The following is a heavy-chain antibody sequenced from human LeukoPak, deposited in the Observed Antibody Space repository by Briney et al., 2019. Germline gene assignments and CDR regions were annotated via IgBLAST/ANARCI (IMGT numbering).Heavy chain of an antibody. CDR3: ARGRNTMVRGAIGAETRYYYSYYMDV. J-gene: IGHJ6*03. CDR1: GFTFDDYG. CDR2: INWNGGST. Sequence: PGGSLRLSCAASGFTFDDYGMSWVRQAPGKGLEWVSGINWNGGSTGYADSVKGRFTISRDNAKNSLYLQMNSLRAEDTALYYCARGRNTMVRGAIGAETRYYYSYYMDVWGKGTTVTVSS. D-gene: IGHD3-10*01. V-gene: IGHV3-20*04.